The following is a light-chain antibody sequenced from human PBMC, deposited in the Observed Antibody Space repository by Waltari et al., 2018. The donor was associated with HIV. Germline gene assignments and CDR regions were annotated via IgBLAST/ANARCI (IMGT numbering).Light chain of an antibody. Sequence: QSALPQPPPPSGSPGQSVPISRTGTSSDVGGYNYVSWYEQHPGKAPKLMIYEVSKRPSGVPDRFSGSKSGNTASLTVSGLQAEDEADYYCSSYAGSNNLVFGGGTKLTVL. CDR2: EVS. CDR3: SSYAGSNNLV. V-gene: IGLV2-8*01. CDR1: SSDVGGYNY. J-gene: IGLJ3*02.